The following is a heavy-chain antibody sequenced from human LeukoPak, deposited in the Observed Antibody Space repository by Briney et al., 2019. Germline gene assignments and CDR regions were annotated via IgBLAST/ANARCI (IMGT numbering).Heavy chain of an antibody. Sequence: ASVKVSCKASGYSFTSYYMHWVRLAPGQGLEWLGWINPKSGAANYARQFQDRVNMTTDTSINVAYMELSGLRSDDTAIYFCAKPTRISKNGTHWLDPWGQGTLVTVSS. CDR3: AKPTRISKNGTHWLDP. D-gene: IGHD2-15*01. V-gene: IGHV1-2*02. CDR1: GYSFTSYY. J-gene: IGHJ5*02. CDR2: INPKSGAA.